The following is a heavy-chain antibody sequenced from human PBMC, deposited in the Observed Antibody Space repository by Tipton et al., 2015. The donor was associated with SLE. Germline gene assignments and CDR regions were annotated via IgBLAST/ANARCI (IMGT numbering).Heavy chain of an antibody. D-gene: IGHD5-12*01. CDR1: GYSISSDYY. J-gene: IGHJ4*02. CDR2: IYYSGST. V-gene: IGHV4-38-2*02. Sequence: TLSLTCTVSGYSISSDYYWGWIRQPPGKGLEWIGYIYYSGSTNYNPSLKSRVTISVDTSKNQFSLKLSSVTAADTAVYYCARRLTRYSGYDYFDYWGQGTLVTVSS. CDR3: ARRLTRYSGYDYFDY.